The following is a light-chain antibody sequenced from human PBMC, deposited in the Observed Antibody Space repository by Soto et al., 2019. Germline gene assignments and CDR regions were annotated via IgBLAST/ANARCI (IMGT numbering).Light chain of an antibody. Sequence: QSVLTQPASVSGSPGQSITISCTGTTSDVGGYNYISWYQQYPGKAPKLLIYEVTNRPSGVSDRFSGSNSGNTASLTISGLQADDEADYYCSSYTRSRNSRVFGTGTKVIVL. V-gene: IGLV2-14*01. J-gene: IGLJ1*01. CDR3: SSYTRSRNSRV. CDR1: TSDVGGYNY. CDR2: EVT.